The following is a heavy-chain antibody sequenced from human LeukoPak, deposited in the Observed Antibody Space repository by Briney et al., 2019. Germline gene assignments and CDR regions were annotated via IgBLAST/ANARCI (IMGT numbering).Heavy chain of an antibody. CDR1: GFTFSSYA. Sequence: PGRSLRLSCAASGFTFSSYAMHWVRQAPGKGLEWVAVISYDGTNKYYEDSVKGRFTLSRDNSKNTLYLQMNSLRAEDTAVYYCARAGGSTVSHSDYWGQGTLVTVSS. CDR3: ARAGGSTVSHSDY. V-gene: IGHV3-30*04. D-gene: IGHD4-17*01. J-gene: IGHJ4*02. CDR2: ISYDGTNK.